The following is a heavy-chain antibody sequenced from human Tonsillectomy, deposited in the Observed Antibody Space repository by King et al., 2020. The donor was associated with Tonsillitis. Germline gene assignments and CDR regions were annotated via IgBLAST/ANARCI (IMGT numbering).Heavy chain of an antibody. CDR1: GVTFSSYA. J-gene: IGHJ6*03. CDR2: IRGYGDDT. Sequence: VQLVESGGGLVQPGGSLRLSCAASGVTFSSYAMNWVRQAPGTGLEWVSGIRGYGDDTYYADSVKGRFTVSRDNSPNTLYLQMNSLRAEDTALYYCARDGFMSGYRSGMYYYYMDVWGKGTTVTVSS. CDR3: ARDGFMSGYRSGMYYYYMDV. V-gene: IGHV3-23*04. D-gene: IGHD5-18*01.